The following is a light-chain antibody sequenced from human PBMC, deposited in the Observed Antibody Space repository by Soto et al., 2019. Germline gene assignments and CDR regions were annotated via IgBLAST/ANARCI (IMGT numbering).Light chain of an antibody. Sequence: DIQMTQSPSSLSASVGDRVTITCRASQGIRNDLGWYQQKPGKAPNRLIYAESSLQSGVPSRFSGSRSGTEFKLTINRPQSEDFASQYWLLPNSYPRTFGTGTKGEIK. CDR3: LLPNSYPRT. CDR1: QGIRND. V-gene: IGKV1-17*01. CDR2: AES. J-gene: IGKJ1*01.